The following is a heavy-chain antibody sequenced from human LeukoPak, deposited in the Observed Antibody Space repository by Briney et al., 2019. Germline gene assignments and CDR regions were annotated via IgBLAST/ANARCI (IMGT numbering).Heavy chain of an antibody. CDR2: ISSSGSTI. CDR1: GFTFSDYY. J-gene: IGHJ4*02. CDR3: ASATIFGVVLYY. V-gene: IGHV3-11*04. D-gene: IGHD3-3*01. Sequence: GGSLRLSCAASGFTFSDYYMSWIRQAPGKGLEWVSYISSSGSTIYYADSVKGRFTISRDNSKNTLYLQMNSLRAEDTAVYYCASATIFGVVLYYWGQGTLVTVSS.